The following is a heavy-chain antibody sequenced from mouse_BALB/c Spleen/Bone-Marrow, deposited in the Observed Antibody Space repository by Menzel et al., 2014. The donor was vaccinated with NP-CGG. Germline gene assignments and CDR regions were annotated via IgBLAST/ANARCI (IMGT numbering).Heavy chain of an antibody. CDR2: IYPGSGNT. V-gene: IGHV1S22*01. CDR1: GYTFTTYW. CDR3: TRWNGHYEGFAY. J-gene: IGHJ3*01. D-gene: IGHD2-1*01. Sequence: LQESGSELVRPGASVKPSCKASGYTFTTYWIHWVKQRHGQGLEWIGNIYPGSGNTNYGEKFKTKGTLTVDTSSSTAYMHLSSLTSEDSAVYYCTRWNGHYEGFAYWGQGTLVTVSA.